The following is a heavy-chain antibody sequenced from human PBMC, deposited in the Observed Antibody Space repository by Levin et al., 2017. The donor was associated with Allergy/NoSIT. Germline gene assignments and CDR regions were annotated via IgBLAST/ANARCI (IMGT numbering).Heavy chain of an antibody. J-gene: IGHJ4*02. Sequence: GGSLRLSCAASRFTFSNYAMHWVRQAPGKGLEWISLISYDGTNKYFADSVKGRFTISRDNSKNTLYLQMNSLRAEDTAVYYCARDRLDYYGSGRYPAYWGQGTLVTVSS. CDR2: ISYDGTNK. V-gene: IGHV3-30-3*01. CDR3: ARDRLDYYGSGRYPAY. D-gene: IGHD3-10*01. CDR1: RFTFSNYA.